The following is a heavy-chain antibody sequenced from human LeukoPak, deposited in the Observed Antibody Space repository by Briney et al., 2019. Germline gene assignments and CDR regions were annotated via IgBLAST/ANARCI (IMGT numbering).Heavy chain of an antibody. D-gene: IGHD6-19*01. J-gene: IGHJ4*02. V-gene: IGHV3-30*18. Sequence: GRSLRLSCGASGFTFSTYGMHWVRQAPGKGLEWVAVIPHDGSDKHYADSVKGRFSISRDNSKNTLYLQTNSLRGEDTAVYYCAKDLSGGWSLDYWGQGTLVTVSS. CDR3: AKDLSGGWSLDY. CDR1: GFTFSTYG. CDR2: IPHDGSDK.